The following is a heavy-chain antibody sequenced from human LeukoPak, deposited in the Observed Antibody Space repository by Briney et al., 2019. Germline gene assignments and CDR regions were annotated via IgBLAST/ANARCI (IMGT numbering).Heavy chain of an antibody. CDR2: IYYSGST. CDR1: GGSISSYY. V-gene: IGHV4-59*01. CDR3: ARSSGYSNWFDP. D-gene: IGHD3-22*01. J-gene: IGHJ5*02. Sequence: SETLSLTCTVSGGSISSYYWSWIRQPPGQGLEWIGYIYYSGSTNYNPSLKSRVTISVDTSKNQFSLKLSSVTAADTAVYYCARSSGYSNWFDPWGQGTLVTVSS.